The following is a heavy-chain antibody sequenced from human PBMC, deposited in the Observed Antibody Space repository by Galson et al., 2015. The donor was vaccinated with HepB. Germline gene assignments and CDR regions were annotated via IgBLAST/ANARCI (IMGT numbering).Heavy chain of an antibody. CDR3: ARDSIATIRGYYYYGMDV. V-gene: IGHV1-2*04. CDR1: GYTFTGYY. D-gene: IGHD2/OR15-2a*01. CDR2: INPNSGGT. Sequence: SVKVSCKASGYTFTGYYMHWVRQAPGQGLEWMGWINPNSGGTNYAQKFQGWVTMTRDTSISTAYMELSRLRSDDTAVYYCARDSIATIRGYYYYGMDVWGQGTTVTVSS. J-gene: IGHJ6*02.